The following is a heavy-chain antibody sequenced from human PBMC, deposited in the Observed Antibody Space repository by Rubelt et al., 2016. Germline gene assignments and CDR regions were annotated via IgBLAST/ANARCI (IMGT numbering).Heavy chain of an antibody. J-gene: IGHJ4*02. D-gene: IGHD6-13*01. CDR2: ISESGGGT. CDR3: TRTYRSTWYYFDY. Sequence: GLEWVSTISESGGGTYYADSVKGRFTISRDNAKNTLYLQMNSLRAEDTAVYYCTRTYRSTWYYFDYWGQGTLVTVSS. V-gene: IGHV3-23*01.